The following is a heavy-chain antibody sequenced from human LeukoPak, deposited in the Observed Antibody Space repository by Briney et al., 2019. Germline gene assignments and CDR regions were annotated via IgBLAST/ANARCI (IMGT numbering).Heavy chain of an antibody. D-gene: IGHD2-15*01. CDR3: ARDPRAATGFYYYYGMDV. CDR2: IYPRDGST. V-gene: IGHV1-46*01. Sequence: GASVKVSCKASGYTFTSNYIHWVRQAPGQGLEWMGMIYPRDGSTSYAQKFQGRVTVTRDTSTSTVHMELSGLRSEDTAVYYRARDPRAATGFYYYYGMDVWGQGTTVTVSS. CDR1: GYTFTSNY. J-gene: IGHJ6*02.